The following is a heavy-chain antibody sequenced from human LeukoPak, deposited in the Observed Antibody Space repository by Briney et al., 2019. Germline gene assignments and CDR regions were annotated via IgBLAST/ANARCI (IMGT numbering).Heavy chain of an antibody. CDR3: ARVNLRQPTYYGMDV. CDR2: ISAYNGNT. CDR1: GYTFTGYY. D-gene: IGHD6-13*01. J-gene: IGHJ6*02. V-gene: IGHV1-18*04. Sequence: ASVKVSCKASGYTFTGYYIQWVRQAPGQGLEWMGWISAYNGNTNYAQKLQGRVTMTTDTSTSTAYMELRSLRSDDTAVYYCARVNLRQPTYYGMDVWGQGTTVTVSS.